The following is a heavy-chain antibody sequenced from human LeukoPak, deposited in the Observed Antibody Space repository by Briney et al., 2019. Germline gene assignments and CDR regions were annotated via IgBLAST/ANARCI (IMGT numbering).Heavy chain of an antibody. V-gene: IGHV1-8*01. CDR2: MNPNSGAT. D-gene: IGHD5-18*01. CDR3: ARVTRAAGLDFDY. CDR1: GYTFTSYD. J-gene: IGHJ4*02. Sequence: ASVKVSCKASGYTFTSYDFNWLRQATGQGPEWMGWMNPNSGATGYAQKFQGRVTMTRSASINTAYMELTNLRSEDTAVYYCARVTRAAGLDFDYWGQGTLVTVSS.